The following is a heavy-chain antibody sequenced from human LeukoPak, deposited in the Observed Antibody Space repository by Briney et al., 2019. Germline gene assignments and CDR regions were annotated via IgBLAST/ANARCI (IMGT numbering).Heavy chain of an antibody. D-gene: IGHD4-17*01. Sequence: GGSLRLSCAASGFTFSSYGMHWVRQAPGKGLEWVAVIWYDGSNKYYADSVKGRFTISRDNSKNTLYLQMNSLRAEDTAVYYCARGLSDYGEIGPWGQGTLVTVSS. CDR2: IWYDGSNK. V-gene: IGHV3-33*01. J-gene: IGHJ5*02. CDR1: GFTFSSYG. CDR3: ARGLSDYGEIGP.